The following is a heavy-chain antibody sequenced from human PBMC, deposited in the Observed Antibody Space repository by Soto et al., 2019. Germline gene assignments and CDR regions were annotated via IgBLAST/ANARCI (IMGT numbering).Heavy chain of an antibody. CDR1: GFTFSTYW. D-gene: IGHD3-16*01. CDR2: ISPDGSNR. CDR3: ASWGYIVPVSPTDFDH. J-gene: IGHJ4*02. V-gene: IGHV3-74*01. Sequence: EVQLMESGGGLVQPGGSLRLSCAASGFTFSTYWMNWVRQTPGKGLMWVSRISPDGSNRGYADSVEGRFTVSRDNAKNTLYLQMHCLSAEDTAMYYCASWGYIVPVSPTDFDHWGEGTLVTVSS.